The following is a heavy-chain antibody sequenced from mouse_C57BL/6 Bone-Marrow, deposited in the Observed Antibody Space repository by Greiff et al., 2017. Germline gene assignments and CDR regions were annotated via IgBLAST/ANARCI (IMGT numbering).Heavy chain of an antibody. CDR2: IDPSDSYT. D-gene: IGHD2-3*01. CDR1: GYTFTSYW. CDR3: ARPIYDGYPWYFDV. V-gene: IGHV1-69*01. J-gene: IGHJ1*03. Sequence: VQLQQPGAELVMPGASVKLSCKASGYTFTSYWMHWVKQRPGQGLEWIGEIDPSDSYTNYNQKFKGKSTLTVDKSSSTAYVQLSSLTSEDSAVYYCARPIYDGYPWYFDVWGTGTTVTVSS.